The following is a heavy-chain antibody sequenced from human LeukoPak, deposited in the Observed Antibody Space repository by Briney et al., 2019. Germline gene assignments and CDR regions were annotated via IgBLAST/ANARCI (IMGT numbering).Heavy chain of an antibody. CDR1: GYTFSVYY. Sequence: ASVSVSCRAFGYTFSVYYIHWVRRAPGQGLEWMGWINPNSGATNYAEKFQGGVTMTRDTSSTTLYMELSRLRSDDTAVYYCARYNRNDVVSALAYWGQRTLATLS. D-gene: IGHD1-1*01. V-gene: IGHV1-2*02. J-gene: IGHJ4*02. CDR3: ARYNRNDVVSALAY. CDR2: INPNSGAT.